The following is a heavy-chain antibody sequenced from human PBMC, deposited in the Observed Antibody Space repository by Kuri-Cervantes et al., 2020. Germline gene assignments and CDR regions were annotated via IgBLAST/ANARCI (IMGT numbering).Heavy chain of an antibody. CDR1: GFTFSDHY. D-gene: IGHD6-19*01. Sequence: GGSLRLSCAASGFTFSDHYMNWVRQAPGKGLEWVAVISYDGNKKYYADSVKGRFTISRDNSKNTLYLQMNSLRAEDTAVYYCAKDVHSSGWYFDYWGQGTLVTVSS. V-gene: IGHV3-30*18. CDR2: ISYDGNKK. J-gene: IGHJ4*02. CDR3: AKDVHSSGWYFDY.